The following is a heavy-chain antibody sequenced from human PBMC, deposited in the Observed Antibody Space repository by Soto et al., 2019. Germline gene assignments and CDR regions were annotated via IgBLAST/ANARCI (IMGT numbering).Heavy chain of an antibody. Sequence: QVQLVQSGAEVKKPGSSVKVSCEAYGATLNTFINYGITWVRQAPGQGLEWMGGIIPVFGSAHYAQKFQGGVTIGADEFTRTACLVLNSPRSDDTAVYYCARGAVTKLVVVMYDAFDIWVQWTMVTVDS. CDR2: IIPVFGSA. D-gene: IGHD3-22*01. CDR1: GATLNTFINYG. CDR3: ARGAVTKLVVVMYDAFDI. V-gene: IGHV1-69*12. J-gene: IGHJ3*02.